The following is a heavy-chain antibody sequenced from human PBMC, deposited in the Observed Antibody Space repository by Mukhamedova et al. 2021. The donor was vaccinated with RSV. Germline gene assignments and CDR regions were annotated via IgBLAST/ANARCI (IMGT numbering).Heavy chain of an antibody. V-gene: IGHV3-30-3*01. CDR3: ARPYDYWSGNFGAGWFD. CDR2: ISHDGATK. J-gene: IGHJ5*02. Sequence: STYAMHWVRQAPGKGLEWVAVISHDGATKYHAESVKGRLIISRDNSENTLYPQMHSLRVEDTAVYYCARPYDYWSGNFGAGWFD. D-gene: IGHD3-3*01. CDR1: STYA.